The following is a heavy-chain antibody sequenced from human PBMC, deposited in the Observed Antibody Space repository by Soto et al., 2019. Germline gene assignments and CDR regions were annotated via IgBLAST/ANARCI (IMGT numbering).Heavy chain of an antibody. J-gene: IGHJ4*02. CDR2: ITYDGSNK. Sequence: QVQLVESGGGVVQPGRSLRLSCAASGFTFSSYAMHWVRQAPGKGLEWVAVITYDGSNKYYADSVKGRFTISRDNSKNTLYLQMNSLRAEDTAVYYCARGLPLYGVAGSETDYWGQGTLVTVSS. CDR3: ARGLPLYGVAGSETDY. D-gene: IGHD6-19*01. V-gene: IGHV3-30-3*01. CDR1: GFTFSSYA.